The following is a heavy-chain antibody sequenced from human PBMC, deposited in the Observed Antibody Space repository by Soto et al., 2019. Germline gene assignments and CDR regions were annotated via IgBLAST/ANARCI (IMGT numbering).Heavy chain of an antibody. CDR1: GGSISSSSYY. Sequence: SETLSLTCTVSGGSISSSSYYWGWIRQPPGKGLEWIGSIYYSGSTYYNPSLKSRVTISVDTSKKQFSLKLSSVTAADTAVYYCASPYYDSSGFSRWGQGTLVTVSS. D-gene: IGHD3-22*01. CDR2: IYYSGST. V-gene: IGHV4-39*01. J-gene: IGHJ1*01. CDR3: ASPYYDSSGFSR.